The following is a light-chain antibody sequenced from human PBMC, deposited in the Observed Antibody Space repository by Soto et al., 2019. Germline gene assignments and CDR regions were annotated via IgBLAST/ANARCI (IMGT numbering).Light chain of an antibody. J-gene: IGKJ1*01. CDR2: AAS. CDR3: QQSFSPLWT. CDR1: QSISNY. V-gene: IGKV1-39*01. Sequence: DIQMTQSPSSLSASVGDRVTITCRASQSISNYLNWYQQKPVKAPNLLIYAASSMQTGVPSRFSGSGSETDFTLTISSLQPDDSETYYGQQSFSPLWTFGQGTKV.